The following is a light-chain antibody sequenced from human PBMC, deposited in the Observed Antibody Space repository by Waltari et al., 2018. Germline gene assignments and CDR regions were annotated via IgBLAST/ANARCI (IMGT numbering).Light chain of an antibody. Sequence: QSALPQPRSVSGSPGQSVTISCTGTSSDIGGYHYVSWYQQPPGKAPKLFIYDVTKRPSGVPDRFSGSRSGTTASLTISGLQPEDEADYYCCSYAGGSYVFGTGTKVTVL. CDR3: CSYAGGSYV. J-gene: IGLJ1*01. V-gene: IGLV2-11*01. CDR1: SSDIGGYHY. CDR2: DVT.